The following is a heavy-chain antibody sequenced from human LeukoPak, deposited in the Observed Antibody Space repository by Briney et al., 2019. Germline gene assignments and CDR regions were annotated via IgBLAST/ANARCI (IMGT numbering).Heavy chain of an antibody. J-gene: IGHJ5*02. CDR3: AKGHRYSSGWYWSRWFDP. Sequence: SETLSLTCAVYGGSFSDYYWTWIRQPPGKGLEWIGEINHSGSTNYNPSLKSRVTISVDTSKKQFFLRLSSVTAAGTAVYYCAKGHRYSSGWYWSRWFDPWGQGTLVTVSS. D-gene: IGHD6-19*01. CDR1: GGSFSDYY. CDR2: INHSGST. V-gene: IGHV4-34*01.